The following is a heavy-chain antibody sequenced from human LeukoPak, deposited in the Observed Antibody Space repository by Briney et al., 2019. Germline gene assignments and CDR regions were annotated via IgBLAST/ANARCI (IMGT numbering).Heavy chain of an antibody. Sequence: GRSLRLSCAASGFTFSSYAMHWVRQAPGKGLEWVAVISYDGGNKYYADSVKGRFTISRDNSKNTLYLQMNSLRAEDTAVYYCASGIVRYFDWLSDAFDIWGQGTMVTVSS. V-gene: IGHV3-30*04. J-gene: IGHJ3*02. CDR3: ASGIVRYFDWLSDAFDI. CDR2: ISYDGGNK. CDR1: GFTFSSYA. D-gene: IGHD3-9*01.